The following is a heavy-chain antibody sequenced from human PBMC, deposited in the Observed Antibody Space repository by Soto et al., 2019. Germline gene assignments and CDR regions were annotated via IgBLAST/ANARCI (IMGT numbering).Heavy chain of an antibody. V-gene: IGHV4-39*01. D-gene: IGHD3-10*01. J-gene: IGHJ4*02. CDR2: IYYSGST. CDR1: GDSISSSSYY. CDR3: ARSSGSYYLNSDY. Sequence: PSETLSLTCTVSGDSISSSSYYWGGIRHPPGKGLEWIGSIYYSGSTYYNPSLKSRVTISVDTSNNQFSLKLSSVTAADTAVYYCARSSGSYYLNSDYWGQGTLVTVSS.